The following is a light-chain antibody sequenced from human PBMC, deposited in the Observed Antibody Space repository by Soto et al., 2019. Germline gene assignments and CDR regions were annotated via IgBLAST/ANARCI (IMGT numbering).Light chain of an antibody. CDR3: QQRSNGLT. Sequence: EIVLTQSPATLSLSPGERATLSCRASQSVSSYLLWYQQKPGQAPRLLIYDTPNRATGIPARFSGSGSGTDFTLTISSLEPEDFAVYFCQQRSNGLTFGGGTKVDIK. CDR2: DTP. J-gene: IGKJ4*01. V-gene: IGKV3-11*01. CDR1: QSVSSY.